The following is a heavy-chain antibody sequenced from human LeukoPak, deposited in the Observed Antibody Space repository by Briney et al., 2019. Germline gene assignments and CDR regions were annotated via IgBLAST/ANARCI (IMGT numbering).Heavy chain of an antibody. Sequence: GGSLRLSCAASGFTFSSYAMSWVRQAPGKGLEWVSGISWNSGSIGYADSVKGRFAISRDNAKNSLYLQMNSLRAEDTALYYCAKDPTWELKYYFDYWGQGTLVTVSS. CDR2: ISWNSGSI. J-gene: IGHJ4*02. D-gene: IGHD1-26*01. V-gene: IGHV3-9*01. CDR1: GFTFSSYA. CDR3: AKDPTWELKYYFDY.